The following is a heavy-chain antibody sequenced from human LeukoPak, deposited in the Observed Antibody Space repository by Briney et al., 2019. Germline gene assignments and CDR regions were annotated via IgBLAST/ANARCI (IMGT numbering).Heavy chain of an antibody. CDR2: IKTNSVGT. CDR3: AREWARGTHGPP. Sequence: ASVNVSFKACGYTFTGYYMHWVRQAPGQGLAWVGWIKTNSVGTNYAQKFQGRVTMTRDTSISTAYMELSRPRSDDTAVYFCAREWARGTHGPPWGQGTLVTVSS. V-gene: IGHV1-2*02. D-gene: IGHD3-16*01. J-gene: IGHJ5*02. CDR1: GYTFTGYY.